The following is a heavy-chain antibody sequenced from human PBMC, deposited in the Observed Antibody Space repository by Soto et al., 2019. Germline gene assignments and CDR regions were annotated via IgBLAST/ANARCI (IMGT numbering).Heavy chain of an antibody. CDR1: GFTFSSYS. CDR2: ISSSSSYI. J-gene: IGHJ6*02. CDR3: ARGQYPPRYYYYGTDV. Sequence: GGSLRLSCAASGFTFSSYSMNWVRQAPGKGLEWVSSISSSSSYIYYADSVKGRFTISRDNAKNSLYLQMNSLRAEDTAVYYYARGQYPPRYYYYGTDVWGQGTTVIGSS. D-gene: IGHD4-4*01. V-gene: IGHV3-21*01.